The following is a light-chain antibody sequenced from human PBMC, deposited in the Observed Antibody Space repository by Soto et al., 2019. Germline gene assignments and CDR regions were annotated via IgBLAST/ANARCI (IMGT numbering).Light chain of an antibody. V-gene: IGLV1-40*01. CDR3: QSYDSSLSGYV. CDR2: GNS. J-gene: IGLJ1*01. Sequence: QSALTQPASVSGAPGQRVTISCTGSSSNIGAGYDVHWYQQLPGTAPKLLIYGNSNRPSGVPDRFSGSKSGTSASLAITGLQAEDEADCYCQSYDSSLSGYVFGTGTKVTV. CDR1: SSNIGAGYD.